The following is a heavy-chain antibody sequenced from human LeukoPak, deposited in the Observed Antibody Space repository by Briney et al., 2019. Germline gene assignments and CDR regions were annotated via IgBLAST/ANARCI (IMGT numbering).Heavy chain of an antibody. CDR2: IYYSGST. V-gene: IGHV4-59*11. J-gene: IGHJ4*02. Sequence: SETLSLTCTVSGGSISSHYWSWTRQPPGRGLEWIGYIYYSGSTNYNPSLKSRVTISVDTSKNQFSLKLSSVTAADTAVYYCARTLPWGGSYIDYWGQGTLVTVSS. D-gene: IGHD1-26*01. CDR1: GGSISSHY. CDR3: ARTLPWGGSYIDY.